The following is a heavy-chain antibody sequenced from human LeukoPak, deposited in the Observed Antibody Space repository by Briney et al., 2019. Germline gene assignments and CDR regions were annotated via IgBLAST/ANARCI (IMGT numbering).Heavy chain of an antibody. J-gene: IGHJ3*02. CDR3: ASGPDYYYGSGSYYNGGDAFDI. V-gene: IGHV1-69*13. D-gene: IGHD3-10*01. Sequence: GASVKVSCKASGGTFSSYAISWVRQAPGQGLEWMGGIIPIFGTANYAQKFQGRVTITADESTSTAYMELSSLRSEDTAVYYCASGPDYYYGSGSYYNGGDAFDIWGQGTMVTVSS. CDR1: GGTFSSYA. CDR2: IIPIFGTA.